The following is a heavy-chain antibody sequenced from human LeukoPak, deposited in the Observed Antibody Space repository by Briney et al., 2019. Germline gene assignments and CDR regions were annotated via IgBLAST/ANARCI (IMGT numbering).Heavy chain of an antibody. CDR2: IYYSGST. CDR3: ARTASSGWYWWFDP. D-gene: IGHD6-19*01. Sequence: SETLSLTCTVSGGSISSYYWSWIRQPPGKGLEWIGYIYYSGSTNYNPSLKSRVTISADTSKNQFSLKLSSVTAADTAVYYCARTASSGWYWWFDPWGQGTLVTVSS. V-gene: IGHV4-59*01. CDR1: GGSISSYY. J-gene: IGHJ5*02.